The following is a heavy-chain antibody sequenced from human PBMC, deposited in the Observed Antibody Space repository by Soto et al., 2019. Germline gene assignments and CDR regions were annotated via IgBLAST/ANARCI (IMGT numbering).Heavy chain of an antibody. CDR2: IFYSGRSGST. V-gene: IGHV4-59*01. CDR1: GGSISSYY. CDR3: ARTALGWFDP. Sequence: QVQLQESGPGLVKPSETLSLTCSVSGGSISSYYWSWIRQPPGKGLEWIGYIFYSGRSGSTNYNPSLKSRVTISVDTSKNQFSLKLSSVTAADTAVYFCARTALGWFDPWGQGTLVTVPS. J-gene: IGHJ5*02. D-gene: IGHD2-21*02.